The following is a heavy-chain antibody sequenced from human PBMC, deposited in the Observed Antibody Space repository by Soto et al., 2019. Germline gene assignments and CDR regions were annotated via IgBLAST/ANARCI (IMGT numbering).Heavy chain of an antibody. Sequence: QVQLQESGPGLVKPSATLSLTCTGSGGSISSYYWSWIRQPPGNGLEWIGYIYYSGSTNYNPYLKSRVTISVDTSKKQFSLKLSSVTAADTAVYYCARGVVMDVWGQGTTVTVSS. CDR2: IYYSGST. D-gene: IGHD2-15*01. CDR1: GGSISSYY. J-gene: IGHJ6*02. V-gene: IGHV4-59*01. CDR3: ARGVVMDV.